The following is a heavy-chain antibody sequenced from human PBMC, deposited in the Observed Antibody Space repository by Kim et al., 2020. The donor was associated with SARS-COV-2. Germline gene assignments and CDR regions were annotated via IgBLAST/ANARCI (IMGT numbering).Heavy chain of an antibody. D-gene: IGHD6-13*01. Sequence: GESLKISCKGSGYSFTSYWISWVRQMPGKGLEWMGRIDPSDSYTNYSPSFQGHVTISADKSISTAYLQWSSLKASDTAMYYCARLQVLSGIAAAGTSAFDIWGQGTMVTVSS. V-gene: IGHV5-10-1*01. CDR3: ARLQVLSGIAAAGTSAFDI. CDR1: GYSFTSYW. J-gene: IGHJ3*02. CDR2: IDPSDSYT.